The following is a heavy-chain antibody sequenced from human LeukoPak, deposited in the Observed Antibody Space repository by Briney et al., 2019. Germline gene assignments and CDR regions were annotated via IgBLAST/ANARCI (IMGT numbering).Heavy chain of an antibody. D-gene: IGHD2-2*02. J-gene: IGHJ4*02. CDR2: IYSSGDT. V-gene: IGHV4-30-4*08. CDR1: GGSVSSGSYY. CDR3: ARTPGYCSGTSCYIGY. Sequence: SETLSLTCTVSGGSVSSGSYYWSWIRQPPGKGLEWIGYIYSSGDTYYNPSLKSRVTISVDTSKNQFSLRLSSVTAADTAVYYCARTPGYCSGTSCYIGYWGQGTLVTVSS.